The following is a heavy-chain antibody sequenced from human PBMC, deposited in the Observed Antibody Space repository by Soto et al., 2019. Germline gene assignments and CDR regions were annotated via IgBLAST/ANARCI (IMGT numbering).Heavy chain of an antibody. J-gene: IGHJ3*02. CDR3: ARVMERRKRKNAFDI. CDR1: GGSISSYY. V-gene: IGHV4-59*01. CDR2: IYYSGST. Sequence: SETLSLTCAVYGGSISSYYWSWIRQPPGKGLEWIGYIYYSGSTNYNPSLKSRVTISVDTSKNQFSLKLSSVTAADTAVYYCARVMERRKRKNAFDIWGQGTMVTVSS. D-gene: IGHD1-1*01.